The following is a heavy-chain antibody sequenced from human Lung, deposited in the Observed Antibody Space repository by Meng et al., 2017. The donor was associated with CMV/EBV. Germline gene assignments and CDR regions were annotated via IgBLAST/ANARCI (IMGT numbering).Heavy chain of an antibody. V-gene: IGHV3-21*06. J-gene: IGHJ6*01. CDR2: ISSSSNYI. CDR1: GFTFSTYN. D-gene: IGHD7-27*01. CDR3: GRVPGLGMCFYYGLDV. Sequence: GEXXKISCAASGFTFSTYNMNWVRQAPGKGLEWVSSISSSSNYIYYADSVKGRFTISRANARNSLFLQMNSLRAEDTAVYYCGRVPGLGMCFYYGLDVWGHGNXVNGAS.